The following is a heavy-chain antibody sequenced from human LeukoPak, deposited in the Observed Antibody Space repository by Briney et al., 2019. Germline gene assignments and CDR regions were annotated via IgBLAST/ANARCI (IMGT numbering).Heavy chain of an antibody. CDR3: ARGRGNFDY. J-gene: IGHJ4*02. Sequence: PSETLSLTCTVSGGSIRSSYYYWSWIRQPPGKGLEWIGEINHSGSTNYNPSLKSRVTISVDTSKNQFSLKLSSVTAADTAVYYCARGRGNFDYWGQGTLVTVSS. CDR1: GGSIRSSYYY. CDR2: INHSGST. V-gene: IGHV4-39*07.